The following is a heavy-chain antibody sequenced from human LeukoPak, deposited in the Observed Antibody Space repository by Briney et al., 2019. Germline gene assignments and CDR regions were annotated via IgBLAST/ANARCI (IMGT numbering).Heavy chain of an antibody. Sequence: GSLRLSCAASGLTFSSYVMSWVRQAPGKGLEWVSAISGSGGSTYYADSVKGRFTISRDNSKNTLYLQMNSLRAEDTAVYYCAKSIAAAGIGWFDPWGQGTLVTVSS. CDR2: ISGSGGST. D-gene: IGHD6-13*01. CDR3: AKSIAAAGIGWFDP. J-gene: IGHJ5*02. V-gene: IGHV3-23*01. CDR1: GLTFSSYV.